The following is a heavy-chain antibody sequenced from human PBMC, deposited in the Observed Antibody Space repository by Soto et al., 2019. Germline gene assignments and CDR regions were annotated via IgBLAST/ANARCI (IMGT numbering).Heavy chain of an antibody. CDR1: GFTFSSYA. V-gene: IGHV3-23*01. J-gene: IGHJ5*02. D-gene: IGHD5-12*01. CDR2: ISGSGGST. Sequence: EVQLLESGGGLVQPGGSLRLSCAASGFTFSSYAMSWVRQAPGKGLEWVSAISGSGGSTYYADSVKGRFTISRDNSKNTRYLQMNSLRAEDTAVYYCAKEPAAHGYGDHTYFQGWFDPWGQGSLVTVSS. CDR3: AKEPAAHGYGDHTYFQGWFDP.